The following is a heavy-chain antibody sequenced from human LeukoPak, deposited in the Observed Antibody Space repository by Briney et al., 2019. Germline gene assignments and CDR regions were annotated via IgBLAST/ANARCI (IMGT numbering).Heavy chain of an antibody. CDR1: GFAFTSYS. V-gene: IGHV3-23*01. CDR2: TSDRGDYT. CDR3: AKKAQYNGNYPLDY. J-gene: IGHJ4*02. D-gene: IGHD1-26*01. Sequence: GGSLRLSCAASGFAFTSYSMSWVRQAPGKGLEWVSGTSDRGDYTYYADSVKGRFTISRDNSKNTLYLQMNSLRAEDTALYFCAKKAQYNGNYPLDYWGQGTLVTVSS.